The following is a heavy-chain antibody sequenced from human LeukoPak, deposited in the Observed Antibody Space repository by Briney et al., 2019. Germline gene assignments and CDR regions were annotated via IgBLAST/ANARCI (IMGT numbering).Heavy chain of an antibody. CDR3: AREVLQQLPDY. V-gene: IGHV3-21*05. J-gene: IGHJ4*02. Sequence: GGSLRLSCAASGFTFSTYSMNWVRQAPGKGLEWIAYIRGSGNDIYYADSVKGRFTISRDNAKNSLSLEMNSLRAEDTAVYYCAREVLQQLPDYWGQGTLVTVSS. CDR1: GFTFSTYS. D-gene: IGHD6-13*01. CDR2: IRGSGNDI.